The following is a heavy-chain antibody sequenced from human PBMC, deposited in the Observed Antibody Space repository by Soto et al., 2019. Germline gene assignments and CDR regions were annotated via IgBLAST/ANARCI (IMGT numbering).Heavy chain of an antibody. V-gene: IGHV3-23*01. Sequence: GGSLRLSCAASGFTFSSYAMGWVRQGPGKGLEWVAVVSIGGSTHYADSVRGRFTISRDNSKNTLSLQMNSLTAEDTAVYYCAKLGPTWDYYFDYWGQGTLVTVSS. D-gene: IGHD1-26*01. CDR1: GFTFSSYA. CDR2: VSIGGST. J-gene: IGHJ4*02. CDR3: AKLGPTWDYYFDY.